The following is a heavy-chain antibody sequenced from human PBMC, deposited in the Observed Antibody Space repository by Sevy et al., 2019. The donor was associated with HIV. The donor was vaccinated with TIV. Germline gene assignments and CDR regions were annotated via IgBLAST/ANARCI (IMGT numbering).Heavy chain of an antibody. CDR2: IKQDGSEK. V-gene: IGHV3-7*01. D-gene: IGHD3-3*01. Sequence: GGSLRLSCAASGFTFSSYWMSWVRQAPGKGLEWVANIKQDGSEKYYVDSVKGRFTISRDNAKNPLYLQMNSLRAEDTAVYYCARVFTIFDPGMDVWGQGTTVTVSS. CDR1: GFTFSSYW. J-gene: IGHJ6*02. CDR3: ARVFTIFDPGMDV.